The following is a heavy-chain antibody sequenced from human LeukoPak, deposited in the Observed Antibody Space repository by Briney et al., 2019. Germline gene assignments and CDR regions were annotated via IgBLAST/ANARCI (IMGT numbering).Heavy chain of an antibody. D-gene: IGHD7-27*01. CDR1: GYTFTGYY. CDR2: INPNSGGT. V-gene: IGHV1-2*06. CDR3: ARREGTGDRPFDY. Sequence: ASVKVSCKASGYTFTGYYMHWARQAPGQGLEWMGRINPNSGGTNYAQKFQGRVTMTRDTSISTAYMELSRLRSDDTAVYYCARREGTGDRPFDYWGQGTLVTVSS. J-gene: IGHJ4*02.